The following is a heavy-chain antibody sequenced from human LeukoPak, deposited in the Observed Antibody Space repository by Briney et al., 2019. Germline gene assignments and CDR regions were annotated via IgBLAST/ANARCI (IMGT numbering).Heavy chain of an antibody. CDR1: GYTFTSYG. CDR2: ISAYNGNT. J-gene: IGHJ4*02. Sequence: ASVKVSCKASGYTFTSYGISWVRQAPGQGLEWMGWISAYNGNTNYAQKLQGRVTMTTDTSTSTAYMELRSLRSDDTAVYYCASDGDYFYGSGSYRDYWGQGTLVTVSS. D-gene: IGHD3-10*01. CDR3: ASDGDYFYGSGSYRDY. V-gene: IGHV1-18*04.